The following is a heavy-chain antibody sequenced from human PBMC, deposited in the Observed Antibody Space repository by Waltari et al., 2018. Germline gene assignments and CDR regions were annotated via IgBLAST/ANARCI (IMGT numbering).Heavy chain of an antibody. CDR1: GASIGSSRYY. CDR3: VKESGIAVTATDFDY. CDR2: FYYSGST. Sequence: QMHLQESGPGLVKPSETLSLTCTVSGASIGSSRYYWSWIRQPPGKGLEWIGSFYYSGSTYYNPSLKSRVTISVDTSNNHFSLKLSSVTAADTAVYYCVKESGIAVTATDFDYWGQGTLVTVSS. J-gene: IGHJ4*02. V-gene: IGHV4-39*07. D-gene: IGHD6-19*01.